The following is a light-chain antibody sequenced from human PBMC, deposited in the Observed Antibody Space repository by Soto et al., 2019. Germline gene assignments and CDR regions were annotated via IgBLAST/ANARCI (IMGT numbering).Light chain of an antibody. CDR2: GAS. CDR3: QQYNSYST. CDR1: QSVSSGF. J-gene: IGKJ1*01. Sequence: EIVLTQSPGTLSLSPGERATLSRRASQSVSSGFLAWYQQKPGQAPRLLIYGASSRATGIPDRFSGSGSGTEFTLTISSLQPDDFATYYCQQYNSYSTFGQGTKVDIK. V-gene: IGKV3-20*01.